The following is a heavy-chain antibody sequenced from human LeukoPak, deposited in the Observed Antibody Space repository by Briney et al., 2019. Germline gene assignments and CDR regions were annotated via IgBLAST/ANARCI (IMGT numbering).Heavy chain of an antibody. CDR1: GGSFTTHY. J-gene: IGHJ3*01. CDR3: ASDSISMNAFDA. D-gene: IGHD3-22*01. V-gene: IGHV4-59*11. Sequence: SETLSLTCTVSGGSFTTHYWSWIRQPPGKGLEWIGYISYIRSTNYNPSLKSRVTISIDTSNNEVSLMLTSVTAADTAVYYCASDSISMNAFDAWGQGTMVTVSS. CDR2: ISYIRST.